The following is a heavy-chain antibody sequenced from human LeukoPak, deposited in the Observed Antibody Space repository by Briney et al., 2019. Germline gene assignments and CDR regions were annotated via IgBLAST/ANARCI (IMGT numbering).Heavy chain of an antibody. CDR2: IYPSGST. CDR1: GGSISSYH. J-gene: IGHJ4*02. CDR3: ARENSGSYREFDY. Sequence: PSETLSLTCTVSGGSISSYHWTWIRQPAGKGLEWIGRIYPSGSTNYNPSLKSRVTMSVDTSKNQFSLKLSSVTAADTAVYYCARENSGSYREFDYWGQGTLVTVSS. V-gene: IGHV4-4*07. D-gene: IGHD1-26*01.